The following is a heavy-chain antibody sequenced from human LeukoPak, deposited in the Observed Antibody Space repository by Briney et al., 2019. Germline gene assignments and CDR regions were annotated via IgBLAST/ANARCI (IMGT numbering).Heavy chain of an antibody. CDR1: VFTYSSYR. V-gene: IGHV3-7*02. J-gene: IGHJ4*02. Sequence: GGPQRLSCVASVFTYSSYRMSCVRQAPGKGLEWVAMIKQDGSDKYYVDSVKGRFTVSKDNAENSLYLQMNSLRAEDTAVYYCARNRGGGSGYSDYWGQGTLVTVSS. CDR2: IKQDGSDK. D-gene: IGHD3-22*01. CDR3: ARNRGGGSGYSDY.